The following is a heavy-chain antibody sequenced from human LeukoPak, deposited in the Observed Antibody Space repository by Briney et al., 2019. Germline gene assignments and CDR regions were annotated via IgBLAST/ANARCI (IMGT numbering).Heavy chain of an antibody. D-gene: IGHD2-2*01. Sequence: GSLRLSCAASGFTFSSYAMSWVRQAPGKGLEWVSAISGSGGSTYYADSVKGRFTISRDNSKNTLYLQMNSLRAEDTAVYYCAKDLYCSSTSCPWGWFDPWGQGTLVTVSS. CDR1: GFTFSSYA. V-gene: IGHV3-23*01. J-gene: IGHJ5*02. CDR2: ISGSGGST. CDR3: AKDLYCSSTSCPWGWFDP.